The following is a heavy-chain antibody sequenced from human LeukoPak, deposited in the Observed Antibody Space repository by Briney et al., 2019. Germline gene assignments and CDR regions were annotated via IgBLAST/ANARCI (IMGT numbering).Heavy chain of an antibody. CDR3: AALRASSGWYSFDY. J-gene: IGHJ4*02. V-gene: IGHV4-59*08. CDR2: ISYSGST. D-gene: IGHD6-19*01. CDR1: GGSISSYY. Sequence: SETLSLTCTVSGGSISSYYWSWIWQPPGKGLEWIGYISYSGSTNYNPSLKSRVTISVDTSKNQFSLKLSSVTAADTAVYYCAALRASSGWYSFDYWGQGTLVTVSS.